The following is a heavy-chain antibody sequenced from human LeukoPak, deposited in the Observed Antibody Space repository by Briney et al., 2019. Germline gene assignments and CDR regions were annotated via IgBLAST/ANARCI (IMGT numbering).Heavy chain of an antibody. V-gene: IGHV3-21*04. CDR1: GFTFTDYS. CDR2: ISGSSSYI. Sequence: GGSLRLSCAASGFTFTDYSMNWVRQAPGKGLEWVSYISGSSSYIYYADSVKGRFTISRDNSKNTLYLQMNSLRAEDTAVYYCAKVYGNQSPTQMYWGQGTLVTVSS. D-gene: IGHD3-10*01. CDR3: AKVYGNQSPTQMY. J-gene: IGHJ4*02.